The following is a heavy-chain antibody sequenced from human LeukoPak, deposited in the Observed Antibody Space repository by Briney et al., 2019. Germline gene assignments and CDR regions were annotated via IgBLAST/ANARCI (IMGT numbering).Heavy chain of an antibody. Sequence: PGGSLRLSCATSGITLSSHAMSWVRQAPGKGLEWVSLISGSGGHTYYGDSAKGRFTISRDNSKNTFYLQMNSLRADDTAVYYCAKGGEATMRDGYNYYYYYMEVWGKGTTVTVSS. J-gene: IGHJ6*03. CDR3: AKGGEATMRDGYNYYYYYMEV. D-gene: IGHD5-24*01. CDR2: ISGSGGHT. V-gene: IGHV3-23*01. CDR1: GITLSSHA.